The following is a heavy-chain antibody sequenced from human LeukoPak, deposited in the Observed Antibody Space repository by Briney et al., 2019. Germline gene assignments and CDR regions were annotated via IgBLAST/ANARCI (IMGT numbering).Heavy chain of an antibody. Sequence: PSETLSLTCTVSGGSISSYYWSWIRQPPGKGLEWIGYIYYSGSTYYNPSLKSRVTISVDTSKNQFSLKLRSVTAADTAVYYCARALVYYGPVYGYWGQGTLVTVSS. CDR2: IYYSGST. CDR3: ARALVYYGPVYGY. CDR1: GGSISSYY. J-gene: IGHJ4*02. D-gene: IGHD3-10*01. V-gene: IGHV4-59*06.